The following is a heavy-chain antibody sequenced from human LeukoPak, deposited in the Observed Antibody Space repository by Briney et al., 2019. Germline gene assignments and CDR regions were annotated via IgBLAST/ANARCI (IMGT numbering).Heavy chain of an antibody. D-gene: IGHD1-26*01. J-gene: IGHJ5*02. CDR3: ASRVEGHTLGVRGWFDP. CDR1: GFTFSSYS. CDR2: ISSSSSTI. V-gene: IGHV3-48*01. Sequence: GGSLRLSCAASGFTFSSYSMNWVRQAPGKGLEWVSYISSSSSTIYYADSVKGRFTISRDNAKNSLYLQMNSLRAEDTAVYYCASRVEGHTLGVRGWFDPWGQGTLVTVSS.